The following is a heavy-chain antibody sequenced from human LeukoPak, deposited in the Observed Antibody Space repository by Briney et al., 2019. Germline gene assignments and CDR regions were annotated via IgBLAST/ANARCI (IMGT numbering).Heavy chain of an antibody. CDR2: ISYDGSNK. V-gene: IGHV3-30*03. CDR3: ARLGSSWQLDY. D-gene: IGHD6-13*01. CDR1: GFTFSSYG. Sequence: GGSLRLSCAASGFTFSSYGMHWVRQAPGKGLEWVAVISYDGSNKYYADSVKGRFTISRDNSKNTLYLQMNSLRAEDTAVYYCARLGSSWQLDYWGQGTLVTVSS. J-gene: IGHJ4*02.